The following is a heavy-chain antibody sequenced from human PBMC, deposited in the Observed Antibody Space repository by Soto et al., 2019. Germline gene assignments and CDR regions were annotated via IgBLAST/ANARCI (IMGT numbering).Heavy chain of an antibody. CDR1: GFAFSSYG. V-gene: IGHV3-33*01. CDR2: IWYDGSNK. J-gene: IGHJ4*02. CDR3: ARSPLGVAGRYDFDF. D-gene: IGHD6-6*01. Sequence: QVQLVESGGGVVQPGRSLRLSGAASGFAFSSYGMHWVRQHPGKGLEWVALIWYDGSNKYYADSVKGRFTISRDNSKKTLYLQMPSLRAEDTAVYFCARSPLGVAGRYDFDFWGQGTLVTVSS.